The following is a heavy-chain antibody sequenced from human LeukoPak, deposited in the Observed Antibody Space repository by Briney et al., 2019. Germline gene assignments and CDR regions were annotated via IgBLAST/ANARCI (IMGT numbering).Heavy chain of an antibody. CDR3: ARQAREQWLDRAYYFDY. J-gene: IGHJ4*02. V-gene: IGHV4-34*01. CDR1: GGSFSGYY. CDR2: INHSGST. D-gene: IGHD6-19*01. Sequence: SETLSLTCAVYGGSFSGYYWSWIRQPPGKGLEWIGEINHSGSTNYNPSLKSRVTISVDTSKNQFSLKLSSVTAADTAVYYCARQAREQWLDRAYYFDYWGQGSLVTVSS.